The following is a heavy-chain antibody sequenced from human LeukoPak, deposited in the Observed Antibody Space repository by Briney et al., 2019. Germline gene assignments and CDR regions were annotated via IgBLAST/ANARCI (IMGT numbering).Heavy chain of an antibody. D-gene: IGHD5-18*01. CDR3: ARDEQLWSPVADY. CDR2: IIPILGIA. V-gene: IGHV1-69*04. Sequence: SVKVSCKASGYDFITYGFSWVRQAPGQGLEWMGRIIPILGIANYAQKFQGRVTITADKSTSTAYMELRSLRSDDTAVYYCARDEQLWSPVADYWGQGTLVTVSS. CDR1: GYDFITYG. J-gene: IGHJ4*02.